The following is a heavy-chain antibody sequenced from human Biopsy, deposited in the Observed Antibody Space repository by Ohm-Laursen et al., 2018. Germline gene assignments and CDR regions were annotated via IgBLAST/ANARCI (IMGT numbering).Heavy chain of an antibody. D-gene: IGHD2-15*01. CDR1: GVSITAYY. J-gene: IGHJ6*02. CDR3: ARMDCSGGSCHYYSYGMDV. V-gene: IGHV4-4*09. Sequence: SDTLSLTCTVSGVSITAYYWGWIRQPPGKGLECIGNIHHSGSTNYNPSLKSRLTISVDTSKNQFSLKLSPVTAADTAVYYCARMDCSGGSCHYYSYGMDVWGQGTTVTVSS. CDR2: IHHSGST.